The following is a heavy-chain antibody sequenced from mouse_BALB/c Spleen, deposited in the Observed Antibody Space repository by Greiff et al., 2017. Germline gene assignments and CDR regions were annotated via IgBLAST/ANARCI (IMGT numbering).Heavy chain of an antibody. D-gene: IGHD1-1*01. J-gene: IGHJ2*01. V-gene: IGHV5-6-3*01. CDR3: ARDLYYYGSSTDY. CDR2: INSNGGST. Sequence: EVKLMESGGGLVQPGGSLKLSCAASGFTFSSYGMSWVRQTPDKRLELVATINSNGGSTYYPDSVKGRFTISRDNAKNTLYLQMSSLKSEDTAMYYCARDLYYYGSSTDYWGQGTTLTVSS. CDR1: GFTFSSYG.